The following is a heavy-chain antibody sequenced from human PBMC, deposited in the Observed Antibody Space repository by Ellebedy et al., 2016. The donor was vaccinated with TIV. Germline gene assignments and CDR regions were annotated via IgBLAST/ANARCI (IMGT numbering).Heavy chain of an antibody. J-gene: IGHJ4*02. Sequence: GESLKISCKGSGYSFTSYWIDWVRQMPGKGLEWMGIIYPGDSSTRYSPSFQGQVTVSADKSISTAYLQWSSLKASDTAMYYCARRYYYTSGTYHPDYWGQGTLVTVSS. CDR1: GYSFTSYW. V-gene: IGHV5-51*01. CDR3: ARRYYYTSGTYHPDY. CDR2: IYPGDSST. D-gene: IGHD3-10*01.